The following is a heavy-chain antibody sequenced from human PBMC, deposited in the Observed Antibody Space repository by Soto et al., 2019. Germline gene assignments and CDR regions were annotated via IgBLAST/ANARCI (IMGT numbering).Heavy chain of an antibody. J-gene: IGHJ6*02. D-gene: IGHD5-18*01. CDR3: ARQPTDGNNYGAYGMDV. Sequence: SETLSLTCIVSGGFISTSSFYWGWIRQPPGRGLEWIRSISYGGNTYYNPSLKSRATISVDTSKSQFSLILSSVTAADTAVYYCARQPTDGNNYGAYGMDVWGQGTAVTVSS. CDR1: GGFISTSSFY. CDR2: ISYGGNT. V-gene: IGHV4-39*01.